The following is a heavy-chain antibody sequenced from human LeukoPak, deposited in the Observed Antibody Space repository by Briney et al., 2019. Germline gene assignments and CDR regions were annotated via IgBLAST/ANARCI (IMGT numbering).Heavy chain of an antibody. J-gene: IGHJ4*02. CDR3: ARGQIDYYYDSSGYYFDY. CDR2: INHSGST. CDR1: GGSFSGYY. Sequence: PSETLSLTCAVYGGSFSGYYWSWIRQPPRKGLEWIGEINHSGSTNYNPSLKSRVTISVDTSKNQFSLKLSSVTAADTAVYYCARGQIDYYYDSSGYYFDYWGQGTLVTVSS. D-gene: IGHD3-22*01. V-gene: IGHV4-34*01.